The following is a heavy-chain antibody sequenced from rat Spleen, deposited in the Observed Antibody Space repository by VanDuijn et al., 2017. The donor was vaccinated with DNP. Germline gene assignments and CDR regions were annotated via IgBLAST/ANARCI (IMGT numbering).Heavy chain of an antibody. V-gene: IGHV5-19*01. J-gene: IGHJ2*01. CDR3: ARRRYGYGLFDY. CDR2: ISPSGGST. CDR1: GFIFSNYD. D-gene: IGHD1-7*01. Sequence: EVQLVESGGGLVQPGRSLKLSCAASGFIFSNYDMAWVRQAPTKGLEWVAYISPSGGSTYYRDSVKGRFTVSRDNAKSSLYLQMNSLKSEDTATYYCARRRYGYGLFDYWGQGVMVTVSS.